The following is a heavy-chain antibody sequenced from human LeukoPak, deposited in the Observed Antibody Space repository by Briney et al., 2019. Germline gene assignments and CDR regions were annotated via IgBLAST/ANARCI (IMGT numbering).Heavy chain of an antibody. V-gene: IGHV3-74*01. J-gene: IGHJ4*02. D-gene: IGHD3-10*01. CDR1: GFTFSRYW. Sequence: GGSLRLSCAASGFTFSRYWMHWVRQAPGKGLVWVSRINRDGSTTDYADSVKGRFTISRDNAKNSLYLQMNSLRAEDTAVYYCAGAGTYYYGSGSYHQYYFDYWGQGTLVAVSS. CDR2: INRDGSTT. CDR3: AGAGTYYYGSGSYHQYYFDY.